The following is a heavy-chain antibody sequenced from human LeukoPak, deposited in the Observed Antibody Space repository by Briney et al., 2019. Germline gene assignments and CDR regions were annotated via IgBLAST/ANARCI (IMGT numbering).Heavy chain of an antibody. J-gene: IGHJ4*02. V-gene: IGHV3-74*01. Sequence: GGSLRLSCAASGFTFSSYWMHWVRHAPGKGLVWVSRINSDGSSTSYADSVKGRFTISRDNAKNTLYLQMNSLRAEDTAVYYCARVSNSYDSSDYYYYDYWGQGTLVTVSS. D-gene: IGHD3-22*01. CDR3: ARVSNSYDSSDYYYYDY. CDR2: INSDGSST. CDR1: GFTFSSYW.